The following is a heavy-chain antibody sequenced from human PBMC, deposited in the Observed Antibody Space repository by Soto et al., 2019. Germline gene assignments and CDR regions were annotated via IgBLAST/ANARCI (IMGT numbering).Heavy chain of an antibody. J-gene: IGHJ3*02. V-gene: IGHV2-5*01. CDR3: ARGRASRPVFAFDI. Sequence: QITLKGSGPTLVKSTQTLTLTCSLSGISLTTSGVGVGWIRQPPGKALEWLALLYWNDDKHYIPSLRSRLTITKDTSKNQAGLTRTNMDPVDTGTYFCARGRASRPVFAFDIWDQGTMVTVSS. CDR2: LYWNDDK. CDR1: GISLTTSGVG. D-gene: IGHD6-6*01.